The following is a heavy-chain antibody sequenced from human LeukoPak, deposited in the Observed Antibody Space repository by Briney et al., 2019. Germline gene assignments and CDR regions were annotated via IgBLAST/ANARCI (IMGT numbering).Heavy chain of an antibody. V-gene: IGHV1-8*01. D-gene: IGHD2-21*02. CDR2: MNPNSGNT. Sequence: ASVKVSFKASGYTFTIYDINWVRQATGQGLEWMGWMNPNSGNTGYAQKFQGRVTMTRNTSISTAYMELSSLRSEDTAVYYCARGRGAYCGGDCYSGDYWGQGTLVTVSS. CDR1: GYTFTIYD. J-gene: IGHJ4*02. CDR3: ARGRGAYCGGDCYSGDY.